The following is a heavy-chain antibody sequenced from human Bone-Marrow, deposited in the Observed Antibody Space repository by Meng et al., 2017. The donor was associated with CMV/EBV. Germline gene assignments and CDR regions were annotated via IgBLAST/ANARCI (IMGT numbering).Heavy chain of an antibody. Sequence: GSLRLSCTVSGGSISSSSYYWGWIRQPPGKGLEWIGSIYYSGSTYYNPSLKSRVTISVDTSKNQFSLKLSSVTAADTAVYYCAREGKWPHLMAPSDYCGQGTLVTVSS. CDR1: GGSISSSSYY. J-gene: IGHJ4*02. CDR2: IYYSGST. CDR3: AREGKWPHLMAPSDY. D-gene: IGHD5-12*01. V-gene: IGHV4-39*07.